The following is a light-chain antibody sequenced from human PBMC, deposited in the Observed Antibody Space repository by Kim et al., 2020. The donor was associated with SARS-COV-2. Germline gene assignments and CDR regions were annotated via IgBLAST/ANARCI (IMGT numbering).Light chain of an antibody. J-gene: IGKJ1*01. CDR2: ASS. CDR3: QQHHDYPTT. CDR1: QAFRND. V-gene: IGKV1-17*01. Sequence: GDRVTITCRASQAFRNDLVWDQHKPAKAANHRICASSILPRGVPSRFTGSGSDTEFTLTISSLQPEDFATYYCQQHHDYPTTFGQETKA.